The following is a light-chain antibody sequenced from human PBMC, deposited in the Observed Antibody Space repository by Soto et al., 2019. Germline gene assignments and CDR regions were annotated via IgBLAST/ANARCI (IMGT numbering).Light chain of an antibody. CDR1: HSVSTNY. Sequence: IVLTQSPGTLSLSPGERAKLSCRACHSVSTNYLASYQHQPGKSPSTLIYGASIRPTSIPAGVTAGWSGADFTLTISRPEAEDVAVYYCQQYGSSGTFGQGTKVDIK. CDR3: QQYGSSGT. V-gene: IGKV3-20*01. CDR2: GAS. J-gene: IGKJ1*01.